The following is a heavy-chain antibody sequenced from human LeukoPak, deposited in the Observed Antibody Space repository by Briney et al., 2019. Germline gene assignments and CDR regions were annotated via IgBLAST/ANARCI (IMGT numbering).Heavy chain of an antibody. D-gene: IGHD3-3*01. CDR2: MNPNSGNT. J-gene: IGHJ6*03. CDR1: GYTFTSYD. CDR3: ARGVTIFGVVRRFRYYYMDV. Sequence: ASVKVSCKASGYTFTSYDINWVRQATGQGLEWMGRMNPNSGNTGYAQKFQGRVTMTRNTSISTAYMELSSLRSEDTAVYYCARGVTIFGVVRRFRYYYMDVWGKGTTVTVSS. V-gene: IGHV1-8*01.